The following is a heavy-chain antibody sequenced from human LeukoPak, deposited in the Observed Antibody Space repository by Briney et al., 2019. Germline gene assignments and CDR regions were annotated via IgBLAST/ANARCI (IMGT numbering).Heavy chain of an antibody. Sequence: GGSLRLSCAASGFSFSSYGMHWVRQAPGKGLEWVASIRYDGSDKNYAGSVKGRFTISRNSSKDTLYLQMNSLRAEDTAVYYCSSDYPHYYFYMDVWGKGTTVTVSS. CDR2: IRYDGSDK. D-gene: IGHD4-11*01. V-gene: IGHV3-30*02. CDR3: SSDYPHYYFYMDV. CDR1: GFSFSSYG. J-gene: IGHJ6*03.